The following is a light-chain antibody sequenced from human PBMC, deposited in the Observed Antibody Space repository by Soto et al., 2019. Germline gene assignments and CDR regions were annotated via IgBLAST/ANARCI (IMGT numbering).Light chain of an antibody. Sequence: QLVLTQSPSASASLGASFKLTCTLSSGHSSYAIAWHQQQPEKGPRYLMKLNSDGSHSKGDGIPDRFSGSSSGAERYLTISSLQSEDEADYYCQTWGTGGVVFGGGTKLTVL. CDR3: QTWGTGGVV. CDR2: LNSDGSH. CDR1: SGHSSYA. J-gene: IGLJ2*01. V-gene: IGLV4-69*01.